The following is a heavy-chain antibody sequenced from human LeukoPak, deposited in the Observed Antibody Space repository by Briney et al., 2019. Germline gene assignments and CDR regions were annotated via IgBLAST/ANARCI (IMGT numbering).Heavy chain of an antibody. CDR2: ISSSSSYI. CDR1: GFTFSSYS. CDR3: ARLAAAPNYYYMDV. D-gene: IGHD6-13*01. Sequence: PGGSLRLSCAASGFTFSSYSMNWVRQAPGKGLEWVSSISSSSSYIYYADSVKGRFTISRDNAKNSLYLQMNSLRAEDTAVYYCARLAAAPNYYYMDVWGKGTTVTVSS. J-gene: IGHJ6*03. V-gene: IGHV3-21*01.